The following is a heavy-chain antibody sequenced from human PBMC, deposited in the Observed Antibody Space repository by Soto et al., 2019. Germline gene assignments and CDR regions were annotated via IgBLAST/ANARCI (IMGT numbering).Heavy chain of an antibody. D-gene: IGHD3-10*01. Sequence: ASVKVSCKTSGYTFSSIGISWVRQAPGQGLEWMGWISPHKDDTYYAQRLQGSVTMTTDTSTSTAYMELRSLRSDDTAVYFCVRDLDGSGSYYTNYWGQGTLVTVSS. CDR3: VRDLDGSGSYYTNY. V-gene: IGHV1-18*01. CDR1: GYTFSSIG. CDR2: ISPHKDDT. J-gene: IGHJ4*02.